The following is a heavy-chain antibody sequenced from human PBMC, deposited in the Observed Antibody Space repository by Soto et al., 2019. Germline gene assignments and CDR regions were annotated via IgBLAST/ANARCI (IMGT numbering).Heavy chain of an antibody. V-gene: IGHV4-59*08. D-gene: IGHD6-25*01. CDR3: ASLYGFSGFDY. J-gene: IGHJ4*02. Sequence: SETLSLTCTVSGGSISSYYWSWIRQPPGKGLEWIGYIYYSGSTNYNPSLKSRVTISVDTSKNQFSLKLSSVTAADTAVYYCASLYGFSGFDYWGQRTLVTVSS. CDR1: GGSISSYY. CDR2: IYYSGST.